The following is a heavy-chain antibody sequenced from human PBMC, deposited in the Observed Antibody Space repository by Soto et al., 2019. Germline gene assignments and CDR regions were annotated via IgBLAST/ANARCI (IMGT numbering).Heavy chain of an antibody. CDR3: AHTWGLPFDY. CDR1: GFSLRTTGVG. Sequence: QITLEESGPTLVEPTQTLTLTCTYSGFSLRTTGVGVGWIRQPPGKALEWLGIIYWNDDKRYSPSLKNRFTLTSDISKSQVVLTMTNMDPVDTATYYCAHTWGLPFDYWGQGNLVIVSS. CDR2: IYWNDDK. D-gene: IGHD3-16*01. J-gene: IGHJ4*02. V-gene: IGHV2-5*01.